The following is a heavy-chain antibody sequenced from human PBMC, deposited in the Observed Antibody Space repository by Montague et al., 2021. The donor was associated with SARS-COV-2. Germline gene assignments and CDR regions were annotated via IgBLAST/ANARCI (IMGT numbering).Heavy chain of an antibody. D-gene: IGHD3-22*01. V-gene: IGHV4-34*01. J-gene: IGHJ4*02. CDR1: GGSLSGYY. Sequence: SETLSLTCGVSGGSLSGYYWSWIRQPPGRGLEWIGEIGPSGSTNYNPSLKSRVTISLDTSKNQFSLKLTSVTAADTAVYYCARGLIDITMMVVVFTGASLYFDDWGQGTLVTVSS. CDR2: IGPSGST. CDR3: ARGLIDITMMVVVFTGASLYFDD.